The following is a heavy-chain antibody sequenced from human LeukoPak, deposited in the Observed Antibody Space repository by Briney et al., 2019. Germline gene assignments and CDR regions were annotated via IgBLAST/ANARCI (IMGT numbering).Heavy chain of an antibody. Sequence: GGSLRLSCAASGFTFSSYSMNWVRQAPGKGLEWVSSISSTTSYIYYADSVKGRFPISRDNAKNSLYLQMNSLRAEDTAVYYCARDSPSENYSNYWGQGTLVTVSS. CDR1: GFTFSSYS. D-gene: IGHD1-7*01. CDR3: ARDSPSENYSNY. V-gene: IGHV3-21*01. J-gene: IGHJ4*02. CDR2: ISSTTSYI.